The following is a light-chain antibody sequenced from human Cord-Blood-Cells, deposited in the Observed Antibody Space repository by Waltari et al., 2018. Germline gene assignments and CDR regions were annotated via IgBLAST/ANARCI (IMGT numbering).Light chain of an antibody. V-gene: IGLV2-14*01. CDR1: SSSVGGYTS. CDR3: SSYTSSSSYV. CDR2: EVS. J-gene: IGLJ1*01. Sequence: QSALTQPASVSGSPGPSITISCTGTSSSVGGYTSVSWYQQHPGKAPKLMIYEVSNRPSGVSNRFSGSKSGNTASLTISGLQAEDEADYYCSSYTSSSSYVFGTGTKVTVL.